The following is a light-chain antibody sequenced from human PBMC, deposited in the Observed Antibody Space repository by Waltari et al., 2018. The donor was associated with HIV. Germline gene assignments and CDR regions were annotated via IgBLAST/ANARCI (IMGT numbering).Light chain of an antibody. J-gene: IGLJ1*01. V-gene: IGLV2-11*01. CDR1: SSDVGGYNY. CDR3: CSNAARATYV. CDR2: PGT. Sequence: QSALAQPRSVSGSPGQSVTISCTGTSSDVGGYNYVSWFQHHPGKAPQLIIYPGTRRPAGFPDRFPPSKSVNTASLTISGLQAEDEAEYYCCSNAARATYVFGTGTQVTVL.